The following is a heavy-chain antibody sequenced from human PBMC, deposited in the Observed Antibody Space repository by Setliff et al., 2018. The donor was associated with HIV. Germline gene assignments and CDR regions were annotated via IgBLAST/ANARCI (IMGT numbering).Heavy chain of an antibody. J-gene: IGHJ3*01. CDR1: GYTFTSYG. CDR2: ISGFNGNT. D-gene: IGHD6-19*01. V-gene: IGHV1-18*01. CDR3: GRVPYRSAWFSGGHNPFDD. Sequence: ASVKVSCKASGYTFTSYGISWVRQAPGQGLEWMGWISGFNGNTKYGQSFQGRVTMTTDTSTSTVYMELRSLRSDDTAVYYCGRVPYRSAWFSGGHNPFDDWGQGTMVTVSS.